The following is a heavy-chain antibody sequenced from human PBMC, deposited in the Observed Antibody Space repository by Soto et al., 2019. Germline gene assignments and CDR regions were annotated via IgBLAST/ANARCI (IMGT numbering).Heavy chain of an antibody. CDR3: ARHENYYYAYYGMDV. V-gene: IGHV5-51*01. CDR1: GYSFTTYW. Sequence: PGESLKISCHASGYSFTTYWIAWVRQKPGKGLEWMGITHPGESQTRYSPSFQGQVTISFDRSTSTAYLQWSSLKASDTAIYYCARHENYYYAYYGMDVWGQGTTVTVPS. J-gene: IGHJ6*02. CDR2: THPGESQT.